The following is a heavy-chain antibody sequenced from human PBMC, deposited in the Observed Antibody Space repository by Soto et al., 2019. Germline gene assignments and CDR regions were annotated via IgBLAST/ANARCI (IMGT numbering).Heavy chain of an antibody. CDR1: GGSISSYY. CDR3: AGAVAVGLYSWFDP. Sequence: QVQVQESGPGLVKPSETLSLTCTVSGGSISSYYWNWIRQPPEKGLEWIGHMYYSGRTNYSPSLKKRFTLYVDTSKHQSSLTVSSVTDAEPAVYYSAGAVAVGLYSWFDPWGQGTLFTVS. V-gene: IGHV4-59*08. CDR2: MYYSGRT. D-gene: IGHD2-21*01. J-gene: IGHJ5*02.